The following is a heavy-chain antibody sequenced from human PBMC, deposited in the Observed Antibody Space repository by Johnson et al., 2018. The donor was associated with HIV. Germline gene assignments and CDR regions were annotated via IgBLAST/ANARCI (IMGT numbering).Heavy chain of an antibody. Sequence: EQLVESGGGEVRPGGSLRLSCAASGFSFDDYGMSWVRQAAGKGLEWVSGINWNGGSTGYADSVKGRFTISRDNAKNSLYLQMNSLRAEATALFYCARVHPFYGGNSEGAVVIWGQGTMVTVSS. CDR3: ARVHPFYGGNSEGAVVI. J-gene: IGHJ3*02. CDR2: INWNGGST. V-gene: IGHV3-20*04. CDR1: GFSFDDYG. D-gene: IGHD4-23*01.